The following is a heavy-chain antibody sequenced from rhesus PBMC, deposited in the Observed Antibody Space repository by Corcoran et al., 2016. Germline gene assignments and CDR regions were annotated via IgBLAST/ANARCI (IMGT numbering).Heavy chain of an antibody. CDR1: GYSISGYY. CDR2: ITYSGST. Sequence: QLQLQESGPGLVKPSETLSLTCAVSGYSISGYYWSWIRQAPGKGLEWIGYITYSGSTSYNPARNSRVTISRDTSKNQFSLKLSSVTAADTAVYYCARAPNSGSWNYYFDYWGQGVLVTVSS. J-gene: IGHJ4*01. V-gene: IGHV4-122*02. D-gene: IGHD6-25*01. CDR3: ARAPNSGSWNYYFDY.